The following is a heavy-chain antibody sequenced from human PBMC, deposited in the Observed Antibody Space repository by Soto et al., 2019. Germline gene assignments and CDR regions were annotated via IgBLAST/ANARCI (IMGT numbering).Heavy chain of an antibody. J-gene: IGHJ4*02. CDR1: GFTFTSSA. CDR2: IVVGSGNT. Sequence: ASVKVSCKASGFTFTSSAVQWVRQARGQRLEWIGWIVVGSGNTNYAQKFQERVTITRDMSTSTAYMELSSLRSEDTAVYYCAADLARVGATGYWGQGTLVTVSS. CDR3: AADLARVGATGY. D-gene: IGHD1-26*01. V-gene: IGHV1-58*01.